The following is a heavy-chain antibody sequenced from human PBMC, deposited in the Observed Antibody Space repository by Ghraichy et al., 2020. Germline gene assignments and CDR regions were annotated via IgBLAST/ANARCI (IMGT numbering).Heavy chain of an antibody. D-gene: IGHD5-24*01. J-gene: IGHJ4*02. V-gene: IGHV4-61*01. CDR3: AREDGDGYNQPTIDY. CDR1: GGSVSSGSYY. Sequence: SETLSLTCTVSGGSVSSGSYYWSWIRQPPGKGLEWIGYIYYSGSTNYNPSLKSRVTISVDTSKNQFSLKLSSVTAADTAVYYCAREDGDGYNQPTIDYWGQGTLVTVSS. CDR2: IYYSGST.